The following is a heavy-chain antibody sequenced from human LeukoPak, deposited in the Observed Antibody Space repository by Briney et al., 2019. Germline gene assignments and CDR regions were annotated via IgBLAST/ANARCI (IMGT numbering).Heavy chain of an antibody. CDR3: AKDHSSGWYVDDY. Sequence: SGRSLRLSCAASGFTFSSYGMHWVRQAPGKGLEWVAVIWYDGSNKYYADSVKGRFTISRDNSKNTLYLQMSSLRAEDTAVYYCAKDHSSGWYVDDYWGQGTLVTVSS. CDR2: IWYDGSNK. V-gene: IGHV3-33*06. D-gene: IGHD6-19*01. J-gene: IGHJ4*02. CDR1: GFTFSSYG.